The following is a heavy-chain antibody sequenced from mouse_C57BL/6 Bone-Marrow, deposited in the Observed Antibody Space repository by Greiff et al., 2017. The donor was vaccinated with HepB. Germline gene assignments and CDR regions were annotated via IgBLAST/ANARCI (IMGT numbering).Heavy chain of an antibody. V-gene: IGHV5-6*01. CDR1: GFTFSSYG. CDR3: ARHGSDITTVVATGYFDY. D-gene: IGHD1-1*01. Sequence: EVKLVESGGDLVKPGGSLKLSCAASGFTFSSYGMSWVRQTPDKRLEWVATISSGGSYTYYPDSVKGRFTISRDNAKNTLYLQMSSLKSEDTAMYYCARHGSDITTVVATGYFDYWGQGTTLTVSS. J-gene: IGHJ2*01. CDR2: ISSGGSYT.